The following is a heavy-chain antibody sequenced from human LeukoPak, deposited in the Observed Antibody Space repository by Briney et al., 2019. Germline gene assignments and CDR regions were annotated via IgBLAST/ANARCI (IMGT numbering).Heavy chain of an antibody. CDR1: GFTFSSYS. Sequence: PGGSLRLSCAASGFTFSSYSMNWVRQAPGKGLEWVSYISSSSSTIYYADSVKGRFTISRDNSKNTLYLQMNSLRAEDTAVYYCAKDLGSSGWYFDYWGQGTLVTVSS. CDR3: AKDLGSSGWYFDY. D-gene: IGHD6-19*01. J-gene: IGHJ4*02. V-gene: IGHV3-48*01. CDR2: ISSSSSTI.